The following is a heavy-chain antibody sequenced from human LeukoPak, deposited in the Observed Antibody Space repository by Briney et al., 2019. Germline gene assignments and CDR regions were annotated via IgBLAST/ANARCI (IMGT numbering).Heavy chain of an antibody. CDR1: GSTFGSHA. V-gene: IGHV3-23*01. D-gene: IGHD2/OR15-2a*01. Sequence: GGSLRLSCAASGSTFGSHAMGWVRQAPEKGLEWVSSITNDNYDTFYADSVKGRFTISRDESKTTLYLQMKSLRAEDTAVYYCAREGISRKMDFDYWGQGTLVTVSS. CDR3: AREGISRKMDFDY. J-gene: IGHJ4*02. CDR2: ITNDNYDT.